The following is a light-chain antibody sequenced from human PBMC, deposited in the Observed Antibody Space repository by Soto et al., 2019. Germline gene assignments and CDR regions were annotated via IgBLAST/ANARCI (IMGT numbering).Light chain of an antibody. CDR3: TSYTSSNTYV. CDR1: SSDVGYYNY. CDR2: DIT. J-gene: IGLJ1*01. Sequence: QSALTQPASVSGSPGQSITISCTGTSSDVGYYNYVSWYQQRPGKAPKLMIYDITTRPSGVSYRFSGSKSGNTASLTISGLQAEDEADYYCTSYTSSNTYVFGPGTKLTVL. V-gene: IGLV2-14*01.